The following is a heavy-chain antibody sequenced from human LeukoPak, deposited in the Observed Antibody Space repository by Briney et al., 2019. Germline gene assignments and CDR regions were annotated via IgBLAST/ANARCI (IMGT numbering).Heavy chain of an antibody. CDR1: GGSISSYY. CDR3: ARGRTFDN. CDR2: IYDRGST. J-gene: IGHJ4*02. Sequence: SETLSLTCPVSGGSISSYYWSWIRQPPGKGLEWIGNIYDRGSTKYNPSLKSRVTISVDTSKNQFSLRLSSVTAADTAVYYCARGRTFDNWGQGTLVTVSS. V-gene: IGHV4-59*01.